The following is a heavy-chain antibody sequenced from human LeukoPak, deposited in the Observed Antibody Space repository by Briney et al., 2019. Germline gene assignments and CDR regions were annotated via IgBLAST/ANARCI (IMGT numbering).Heavy chain of an antibody. D-gene: IGHD6-19*01. V-gene: IGHV4-31*03. CDR3: ARVRSSGWYRGGPLSYFDY. CDR2: IYYSGST. Sequence: YPSETLSLTCTVSGGSISSGGYYWSWIRQHPGKGLEWIGYIYYSGSTYYNPSLKSRVTISVDTSKNQFSLRLSSVTAADTAVYYCARVRSSGWYRGGPLSYFDYWGQGTLVTVSS. CDR1: GGSISSGGYY. J-gene: IGHJ4*02.